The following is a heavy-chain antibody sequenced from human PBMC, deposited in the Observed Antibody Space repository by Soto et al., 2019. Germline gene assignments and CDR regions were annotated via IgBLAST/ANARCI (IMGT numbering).Heavy chain of an antibody. CDR3: ARSFSSSSLSWFDP. J-gene: IGHJ5*02. D-gene: IGHD6-6*01. CDR2: IYYSGST. CDR1: GGSISSGDYY. Sequence: SETLSLTCTVSGGSISSGDYYWSWIRQPPGKGLEWIGYIYYSGSTYYNPSLKSRVTISVDTSKNQFSLKLSSVTAADTAVYYCARSFSSSSLSWFDPWGQGTLVTVSS. V-gene: IGHV4-30-4*01.